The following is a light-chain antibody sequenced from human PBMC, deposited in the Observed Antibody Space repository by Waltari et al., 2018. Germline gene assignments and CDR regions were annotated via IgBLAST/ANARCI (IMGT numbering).Light chain of an antibody. J-gene: IGLJ3*02. Sequence: QSALTQPASVSGSPGQSITISCSGTSGDVGSYDLVSWYQQHPDKAPKLIIYDGNKRPSGVSNRFSGSMSANTASLTISGLQAEDEADYFCCSYVGDTTWVVFGGGTRLTVL. CDR2: DGN. CDR1: SGDVGSYDL. V-gene: IGLV2-23*01. CDR3: CSYVGDTTWVV.